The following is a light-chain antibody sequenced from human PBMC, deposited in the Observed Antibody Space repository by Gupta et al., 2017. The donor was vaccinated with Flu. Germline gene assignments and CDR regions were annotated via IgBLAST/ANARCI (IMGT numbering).Light chain of an antibody. CDR3: AAWDDSLNGVV. CDR1: SSNIGSNT. J-gene: IGLJ2*01. Sequence: QSVLTQPPSASGTPGQRVIISCSGTSSNIGSNTVNWYQQLPGTAPKLLIYDNNQRPSGVPDRFSGSKSGTSASLAISGLRSEDEADYYCAAWDDSLNGVVFGGGSKVNVL. CDR2: DNN. V-gene: IGLV1-44*01.